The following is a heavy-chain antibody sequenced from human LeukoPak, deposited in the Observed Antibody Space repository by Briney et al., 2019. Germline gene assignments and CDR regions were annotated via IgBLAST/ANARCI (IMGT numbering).Heavy chain of an antibody. D-gene: IGHD3-3*01. J-gene: IGHJ5*02. V-gene: IGHV2-5*01. CDR3: ALGAYDFWSGYRFDP. CDR1: GFSLSTSGVG. CDR2: IYWNDDK. Sequence: SGPTLVNPTQTLTLTCTFSGFSLSTSGVGVGWIRQPPGKALEWLALIYWNDDKRYSPSLKSRLTITKDTSKNQVVLTMTNMDPVDTATYYRALGAYDFWSGYRFDPWGQGTLVTVSS.